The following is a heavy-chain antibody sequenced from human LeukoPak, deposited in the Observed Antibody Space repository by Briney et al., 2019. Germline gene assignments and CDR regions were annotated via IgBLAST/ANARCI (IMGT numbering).Heavy chain of an antibody. J-gene: IGHJ4*02. D-gene: IGHD2-2*01. V-gene: IGHV4-4*07. CDR2: IYTSGST. CDR3: ARLSADSSSSRGFDY. Sequence: SETLSLTCTVSGASISSYYWTWIRQPAGKGLEWTGRIYTSGSTNYNPSLKSRVAMSVDTSKNQFSLKLSSVTAADTAVYYCARLSADSSSSRGFDYWGQGTLVTVSS. CDR1: GASISSYY.